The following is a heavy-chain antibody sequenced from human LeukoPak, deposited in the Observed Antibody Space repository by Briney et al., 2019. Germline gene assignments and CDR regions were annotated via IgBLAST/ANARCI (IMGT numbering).Heavy chain of an antibody. V-gene: IGHV1-2*02. CDR3: ARVKAAASGPRVFDY. J-gene: IGHJ4*02. D-gene: IGHD6-13*01. CDR1: GYTFVGYF. CDR2: INPNSGGT. Sequence: ASVKVSCKASGYTFVGYFMHWVRQAPGQGLEWMGWINPNSGGTNYAQKFQGRVTMTRDTSISTAYMELSRLRSDDTAVYYCARVKAAASGPRVFDYWGQGTLVTVSS.